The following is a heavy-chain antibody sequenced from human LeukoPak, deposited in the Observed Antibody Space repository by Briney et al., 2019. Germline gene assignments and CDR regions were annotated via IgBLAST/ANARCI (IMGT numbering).Heavy chain of an antibody. D-gene: IGHD6-19*01. Sequence: SETLSLTCTVSGGSISSSSYYWGWIRQPPGKGLEWIGYISYSGSTYYNPSLKSRVTISVDTSKNQFSLKLSSVTAADTAVYYCARGLESSGKSGVDYWGQGTLVTVSS. J-gene: IGHJ4*02. CDR2: ISYSGST. V-gene: IGHV4-39*07. CDR1: GGSISSSSYY. CDR3: ARGLESSGKSGVDY.